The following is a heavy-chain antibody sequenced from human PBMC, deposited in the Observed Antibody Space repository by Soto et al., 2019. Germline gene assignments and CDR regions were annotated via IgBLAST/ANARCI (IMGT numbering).Heavy chain of an antibody. CDR2: ISAYNGNT. V-gene: IGHV1-18*01. Sequence: ASVKVSCKASGYTFTSYGISWVRQAPGQGLEWMGWISAYNGNTNYAQKLQGRVTMTTDTSTSTAYMELRSLRSDDTAVYYCARDILTGYYQTDGYFDYWGQGTLVTVSS. D-gene: IGHD3-9*01. J-gene: IGHJ4*02. CDR1: GYTFTSYG. CDR3: ARDILTGYYQTDGYFDY.